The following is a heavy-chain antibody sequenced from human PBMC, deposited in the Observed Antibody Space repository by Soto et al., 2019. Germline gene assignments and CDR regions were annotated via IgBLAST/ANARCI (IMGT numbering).Heavy chain of an antibody. V-gene: IGHV4-59*01. J-gene: IGHJ5*02. D-gene: IGHD2-8*01. CDR2: IHYSGTT. CDR1: GGSTSGSY. CDR3: ARERIGGCILS. Sequence: SETLSLTCNVTGGSTSGSYWSWVRQSPGKGLEWIGYIHYSGTTTYSPSLRSRVTISLDPSESQFSLKLTSVTAADTAIYYCARERIGGCILSSGRGSLVTVSS.